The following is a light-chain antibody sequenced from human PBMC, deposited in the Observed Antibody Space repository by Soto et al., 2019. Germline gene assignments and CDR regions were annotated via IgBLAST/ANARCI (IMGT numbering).Light chain of an antibody. J-gene: IGLJ3*02. CDR1: SSDVGNYNY. CDR2: DVS. Sequence: QSALTQPRSVSGSPGQSVTISCTGTSSDVGNYNYVSWYQQHPGKAPKLMIYDVSKRPSGVPDRFSGSKSGNTASLTISGLQAEDEADYYCCSYAGRYTNWLFGGGTQLTVL. V-gene: IGLV2-11*01. CDR3: CSYAGRYTNWL.